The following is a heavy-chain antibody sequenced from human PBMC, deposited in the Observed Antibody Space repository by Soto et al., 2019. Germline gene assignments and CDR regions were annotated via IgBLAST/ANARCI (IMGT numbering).Heavy chain of an antibody. J-gene: IGHJ4*02. Sequence: ASVKVSCKASGYTFTSYAMHWVRQAPGQRLEWMGWINAGNGNTKYSQKFQGRVTITRDTSASTAYMELSSLRSEDTAVYYCAKHSSGSYRPFDHWGQGALVTVSS. D-gene: IGHD3-22*01. CDR2: INAGNGNT. V-gene: IGHV1-3*01. CDR3: AKHSSGSYRPFDH. CDR1: GYTFTSYA.